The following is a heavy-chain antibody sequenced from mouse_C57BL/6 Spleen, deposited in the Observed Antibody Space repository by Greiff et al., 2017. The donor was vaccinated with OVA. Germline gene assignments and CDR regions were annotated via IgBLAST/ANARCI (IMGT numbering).Heavy chain of an antibody. CDR3: ARGDLFYAMDD. V-gene: IGHV1-55*01. D-gene: IGHD6-2*01. J-gene: IGHJ4*01. Sequence: QVQLQQPGAALVKPGASVKMSCKASGYTFTSYWITWVKQRPGQGLEWIGDLYPGSGSTNYNEKFTSKATLTVDTSSSTAYMQLSSLTSEDSAVYYCARGDLFYAMDDWGQGTSVTVSS. CDR2: LYPGSGST. CDR1: GYTFTSYW.